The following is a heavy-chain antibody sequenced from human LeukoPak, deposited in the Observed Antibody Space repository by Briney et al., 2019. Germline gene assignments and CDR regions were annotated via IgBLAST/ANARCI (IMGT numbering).Heavy chain of an antibody. CDR2: ISGGGSRT. CDR1: GFTGFTFGTYA. D-gene: IGHD4-17*01. CDR3: AKGHSDYGTGFDQ. J-gene: IGHJ4*02. V-gene: IGHV3-23*01. Sequence: PGGSLRLSCAASGFTGFTFGTYAMSWVRQAPGEGLECVSIISGGGSRTYYAESVKGRFTISRDNSKNTLYVQVNRLRAEDTAVYYCAKGHSDYGTGFDQWGQGTLVTVSS.